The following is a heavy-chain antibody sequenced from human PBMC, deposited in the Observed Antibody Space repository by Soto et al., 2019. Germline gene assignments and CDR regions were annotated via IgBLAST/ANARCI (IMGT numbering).Heavy chain of an antibody. Sequence: PSETLSLTCTVSGDSITWGWIRQPPGKGLEWIGSINHSGSTNYNPSLKSRVTISVDTSKNQFSLKLTSVTAADTAVYYCARDKITGLFDYWGQGTLVTVSS. D-gene: IGHD2-8*02. CDR1: GDSIT. V-gene: IGHV4-38-2*02. J-gene: IGHJ4*02. CDR2: INHSGST. CDR3: ARDKITGLFDY.